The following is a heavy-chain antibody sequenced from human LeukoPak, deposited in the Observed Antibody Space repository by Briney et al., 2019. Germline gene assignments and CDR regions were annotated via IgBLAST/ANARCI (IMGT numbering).Heavy chain of an antibody. D-gene: IGHD1-26*01. J-gene: IGHJ4*02. CDR3: AKDLLL. CDR1: GFTFSSYG. CDR2: ISYDGSNK. V-gene: IGHV3-30*18. Sequence: GRSLRLSCAASGFTFSSYGMHWVRQAPGKGLEWVAVISYDGSNKYYADSVKGRFTISRDNSKNTLYLQMNNLRAEDTAVYYCAKDLLLWGQGTLVTVSS.